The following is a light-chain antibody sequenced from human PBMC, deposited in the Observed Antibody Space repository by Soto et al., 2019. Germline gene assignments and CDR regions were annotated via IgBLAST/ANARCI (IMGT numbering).Light chain of an antibody. CDR2: DAS. Sequence: EIVLTQSPATLSLSPGERATLSCRASQSVSSYLAWYQQKPGQAPRLLIYDASNRATGIPARFSGSGSGTELTLTISSLEPEDFAVYYCQQRSNWPTTFGQGTKVEIK. CDR1: QSVSSY. CDR3: QQRSNWPTT. J-gene: IGKJ1*01. V-gene: IGKV3-11*01.